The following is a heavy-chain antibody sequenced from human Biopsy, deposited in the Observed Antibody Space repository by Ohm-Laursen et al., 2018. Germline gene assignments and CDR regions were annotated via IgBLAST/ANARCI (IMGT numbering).Heavy chain of an antibody. V-gene: IGHV1-2*02. Sequence: ASVKVSCKASGYTFSGYYMHWVRQAPGQGLEWMGWINPDSGVTNYAQKFQGRVTMTRDTSISTAYMELSRLGSDDTAVYYCARDKYRSWNYFDNWGQGRLVTVSS. J-gene: IGHJ4*02. CDR2: INPDSGVT. CDR1: GYTFSGYY. CDR3: ARDKYRSWNYFDN. D-gene: IGHD6-19*01.